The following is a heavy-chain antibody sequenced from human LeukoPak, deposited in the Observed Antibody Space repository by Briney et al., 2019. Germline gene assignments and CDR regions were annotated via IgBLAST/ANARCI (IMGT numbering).Heavy chain of an antibody. V-gene: IGHV3-23*01. CDR1: GFTFSSYA. D-gene: IGHD2-8*01. J-gene: IGHJ6*03. Sequence: GGSLRLSCAASGFTFSSYAMSWVRQAPGKGLEWVSAISGSGGSTYYADSVKGRFTISRDNSKNTLYLQMNSLRAEDTAVYYCAKGDIVLMYYYMDVWGKGTTVTVSS. CDR3: AKGDIVLMYYYMDV. CDR2: ISGSGGST.